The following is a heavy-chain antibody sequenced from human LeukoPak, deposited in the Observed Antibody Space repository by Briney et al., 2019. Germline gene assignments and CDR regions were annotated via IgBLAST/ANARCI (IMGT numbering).Heavy chain of an antibody. CDR1: GGSISSSSYY. J-gene: IGHJ4*02. V-gene: IGHV4-39*01. CDR3: ARRTGYSYGFIH. D-gene: IGHD5-18*01. CDR2: MYYSGSI. Sequence: PSETLSLTCTVSGGSISSSSYYWGWIRQPPGKGLEWIGNMYYSGSIYYNPSLKSRVTISVDTSKNQFSLNLNSVTAADTAVYYCARRTGYSYGFIHWGPGTMLTVSS.